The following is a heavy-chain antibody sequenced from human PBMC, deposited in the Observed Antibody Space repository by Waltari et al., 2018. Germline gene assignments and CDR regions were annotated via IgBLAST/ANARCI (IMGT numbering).Heavy chain of an antibody. J-gene: IGHJ4*02. V-gene: IGHV3-21*01. Sequence: EVQLVESGGGLVKPGGSLRLSCAASGFTLSSYSMNWVRQAPGKGLEWVSSISSSSSYIYYADSVKGRFTISRDNAKNSLYLQMNSLRAEDTAVYYCARESSSWYSADYWGQGTLVTVSS. CDR1: GFTLSSYS. CDR2: ISSSSSYI. CDR3: ARESSSWYSADY. D-gene: IGHD6-13*01.